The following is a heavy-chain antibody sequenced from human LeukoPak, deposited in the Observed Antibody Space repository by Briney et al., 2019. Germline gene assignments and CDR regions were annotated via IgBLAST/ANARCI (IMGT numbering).Heavy chain of an antibody. CDR3: ARDLPPAPWNGMDV. V-gene: IGHV3-53*01. D-gene: IGHD2-2*01. Sequence: GGSLRLSCAASGLTVSSNYMGWVRQAPGKGLEWVSVIYSGGSTYYADSVKGRFTISRDNSKNTLYLQMNSLRPEDTAVYYCARDLPPAPWNGMDVWGQGTTATVSS. J-gene: IGHJ6*02. CDR2: IYSGGST. CDR1: GLTVSSNY.